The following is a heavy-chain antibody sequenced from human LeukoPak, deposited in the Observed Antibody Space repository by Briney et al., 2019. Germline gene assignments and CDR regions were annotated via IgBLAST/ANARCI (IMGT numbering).Heavy chain of an antibody. CDR3: VSGRRYFDN. Sequence: GGSRRLSGVASGFTFSSDVMRWFRQAPGKGLEWVSSIGPRGDTYYIDSVKGRFTISRDNSKNTLYLQMSGLRADDTAIYYCVSGRRYFDNWGQGTLVTVSS. D-gene: IGHD2-15*01. V-gene: IGHV3-23*01. J-gene: IGHJ4*02. CDR1: GFTFSSDV. CDR2: IGPRGDT.